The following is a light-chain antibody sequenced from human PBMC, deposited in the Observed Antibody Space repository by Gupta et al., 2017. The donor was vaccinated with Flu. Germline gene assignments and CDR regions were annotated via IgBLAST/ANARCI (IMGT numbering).Light chain of an antibody. J-gene: IGKJ2*03. CDR3: QQYYNNPYS. Sequence: DIAITQSPDSLAVSLGERATINCKSSQTVKTYLAWYQQKPGQPPKLLISWASTRESGVPDRCSGSESGTDFTLTISSLQAEDVAVYYCQQYYNNPYSLGQGTKLEIK. CDR2: WAS. CDR1: QTVKTY. V-gene: IGKV4-1*01.